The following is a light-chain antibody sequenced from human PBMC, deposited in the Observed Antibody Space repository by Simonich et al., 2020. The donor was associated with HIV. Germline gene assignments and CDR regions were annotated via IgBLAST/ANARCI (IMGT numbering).Light chain of an antibody. J-gene: IGLJ3*02. V-gene: IGLV2-8*01. CDR2: EVS. CDR1: SSDVGGYNF. Sequence: QSALTQPPSASGSPGQSVTISCTGTSSDVGGYNFVSWYQQHPGKAPNLLIYEVSQRPARVPDRFSGSKSGNTASLTVSGLQAEDEADYYCSSYAGSNNWVFGGGTRLTVL. CDR3: SSYAGSNNWV.